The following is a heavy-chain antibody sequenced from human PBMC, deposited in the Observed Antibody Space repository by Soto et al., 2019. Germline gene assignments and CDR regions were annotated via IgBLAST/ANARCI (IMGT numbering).Heavy chain of an antibody. CDR2: INHSGST. CDR1: GGSFSGYY. J-gene: IGHJ6*02. D-gene: IGHD3-22*01. V-gene: IGHV4-34*01. CDR3: ARVMIVRRTRNGMDV. Sequence: QVQLQQWGAGLLKPSETLSLTCAVYGGSFSGYYWSWIRQPPGKGLEWIGEINHSGSTNYNPSLKSRVTISVDKSKNQFSLKLSSVTAADTAVYYCARVMIVRRTRNGMDVWGQGTTVTVSS.